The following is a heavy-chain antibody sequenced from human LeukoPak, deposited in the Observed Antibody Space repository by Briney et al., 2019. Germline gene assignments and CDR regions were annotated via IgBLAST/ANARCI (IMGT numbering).Heavy chain of an antibody. D-gene: IGHD5-18*01. CDR2: VSTYNGNT. CDR3: ARDVDTATDQINDY. J-gene: IGHJ4*02. Sequence: ASVKVSCKASGYTFTSHGISWVRQAPGQGLEWMGWVSTYNGNTNYVPKYQGRVTMTTDASTSTAYMELRSLRSDDTAVYYCARDVDTATDQINDYWGQGTLVTVSS. V-gene: IGHV1-18*04. CDR1: GYTFTSHG.